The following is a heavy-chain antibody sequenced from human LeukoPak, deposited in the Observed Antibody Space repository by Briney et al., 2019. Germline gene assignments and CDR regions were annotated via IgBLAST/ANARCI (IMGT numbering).Heavy chain of an antibody. CDR2: IYYNGIS. V-gene: IGHV4-59*01. Sequence: SETLSLTCTVSGGSISGYYWSWIRQPPGKGLEWIAYIYYNGISNYNPSLKSRVIISVDSSKNQFSLKLTSVTAADTAVYYCARTDPDIAIDWGQGTLVTVSS. CDR1: GGSISGYY. J-gene: IGHJ4*02. CDR3: ARTDPDIAID. D-gene: IGHD5-12*01.